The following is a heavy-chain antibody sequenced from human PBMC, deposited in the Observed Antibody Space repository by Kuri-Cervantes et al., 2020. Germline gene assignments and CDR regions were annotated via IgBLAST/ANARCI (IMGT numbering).Heavy chain of an antibody. Sequence: KVSCKGSGYSFTSYWIGWVPQMPGKGLEWMGIIYPGDSDTRYSPSFQGQVTISADKSISTAYLQWSSLKASDTAMYYCARRRSYYYGSGMDFDYWGQGTLVTVSS. D-gene: IGHD3-10*01. J-gene: IGHJ4*02. CDR1: GYSFTSYW. CDR2: IYPGDSDT. V-gene: IGHV5-51*01. CDR3: ARRRSYYYGSGMDFDY.